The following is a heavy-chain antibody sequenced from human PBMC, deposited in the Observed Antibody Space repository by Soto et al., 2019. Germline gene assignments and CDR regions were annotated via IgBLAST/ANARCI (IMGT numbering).Heavy chain of an antibody. V-gene: IGHV3-30-3*01. CDR1: GFTFSSYA. D-gene: IGHD1-26*01. CDR2: ISYDGSNK. CDR3: ARNGHGGSYVR. J-gene: IGHJ3*01. Sequence: QVQLVESGGGVVQPGRSLRLSCAASGFTFSSYAMHWVRQAPGKGLEMVAVISYDGSNKYYADSVKGRFTISRDNYKKPLYLQMNSLRAEDTAVYYCARNGHGGSYVRWGEGTMVTVSS.